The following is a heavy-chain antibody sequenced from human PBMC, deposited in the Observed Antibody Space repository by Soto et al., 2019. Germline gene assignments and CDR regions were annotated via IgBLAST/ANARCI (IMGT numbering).Heavy chain of an antibody. Sequence: PGGSLRLSCAASGFTFSSYAMSWVRQAPGKGLEWVSAISGSGGSTYYADSVKGRFTISRDNSKNTLYLQMNSLRAEDTAVYYWAKDRYDILTGYLCWGKGTLVTVYS. CDR1: GFTFSSYA. V-gene: IGHV3-23*01. D-gene: IGHD3-9*01. J-gene: IGHJ4*02. CDR2: ISGSGGST. CDR3: AKDRYDILTGYLC.